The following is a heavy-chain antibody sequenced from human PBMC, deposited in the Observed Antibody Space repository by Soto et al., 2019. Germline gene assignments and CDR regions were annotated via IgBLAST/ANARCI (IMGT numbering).Heavy chain of an antibody. Sequence: GVSLILSWAASGFTFSDHYMSWIRQAPGKGLEWIGYSSNSGSFTRYADSVKGRFSISRDNAKNSLYLQINSLRGDDTAIYYWVTSGATYNLRGHWGRGA. J-gene: IGHJ4*02. V-gene: IGHV3-11*06. CDR1: GFTFSDHY. CDR3: VTSGATYNLRGH. CDR2: SSNSGSFT. D-gene: IGHD1-1*01.